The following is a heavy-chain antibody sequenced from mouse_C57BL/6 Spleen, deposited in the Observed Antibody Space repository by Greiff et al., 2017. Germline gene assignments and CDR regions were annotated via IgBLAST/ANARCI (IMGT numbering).Heavy chain of an antibody. Sequence: EVMLVESGGGLVQPGGSLKLSCAASGFTFSDYYMYWVRQTPEKRLEWVAYISNGGGSTYYPDTVKGRFTISRDNAKNTLYLQISRLKSEDTAMYYCARPSNWDGFAYWGQGTLVTVSA. CDR2: ISNGGGST. J-gene: IGHJ3*01. CDR3: ARPSNWDGFAY. D-gene: IGHD4-1*01. CDR1: GFTFSDYY. V-gene: IGHV5-12*01.